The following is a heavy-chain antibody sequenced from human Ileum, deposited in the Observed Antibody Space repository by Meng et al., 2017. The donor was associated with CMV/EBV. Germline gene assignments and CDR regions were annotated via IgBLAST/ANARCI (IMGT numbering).Heavy chain of an antibody. J-gene: IGHJ4*02. CDR3: ASHVSSGGLYY. Sequence: QGGLPGSGPGRVNPSQTLSLTCTVSGGSISSGDYYWSWIRQPPGKGLEWIGYIYYSGSTYYNPSLKSRVTISVDTSKNQFSLKLSSVTAADTAVYYCASHVSSGGLYYWGQGTLVTVSS. V-gene: IGHV4-30-4*08. D-gene: IGHD2-15*01. CDR2: IYYSGST. CDR1: GGSISSGDYY.